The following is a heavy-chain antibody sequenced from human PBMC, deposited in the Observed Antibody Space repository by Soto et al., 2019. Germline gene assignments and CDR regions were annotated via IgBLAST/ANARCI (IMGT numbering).Heavy chain of an antibody. V-gene: IGHV3-33*01. Sequence: QVQLVESGGGVVQPGRSLRLSCAASGFTFSSYGMHWVRQAPGKGLEWVAVIWYDGSNKNYADSVRGRFTISRDNSKNTLYLQMNSLRAEDTAMYYCARGQIDDSSGGFDYWGQGALVTVSS. CDR3: ARGQIDDSSGGFDY. CDR2: IWYDGSNK. CDR1: GFTFSSYG. J-gene: IGHJ4*02. D-gene: IGHD3-22*01.